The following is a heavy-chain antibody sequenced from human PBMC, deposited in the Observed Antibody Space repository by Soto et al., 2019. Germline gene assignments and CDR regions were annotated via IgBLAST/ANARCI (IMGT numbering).Heavy chain of an antibody. CDR1: GFTFSSYA. V-gene: IGHV3-23*01. J-gene: IGHJ4*02. D-gene: IGHD3-22*01. CDR3: AKYYYDSSGYYLPHDY. Sequence: EVQLLESGGGLVQPGGSLRLSCAASGFTFSSYAMSWVRQAPGKGLEWVSAISGSGGSTYYADSVKGRFTISRDNSKNPLYLQMNSLRAEDTAVYYCAKYYYDSSGYYLPHDYWGQGTLVTVSS. CDR2: ISGSGGST.